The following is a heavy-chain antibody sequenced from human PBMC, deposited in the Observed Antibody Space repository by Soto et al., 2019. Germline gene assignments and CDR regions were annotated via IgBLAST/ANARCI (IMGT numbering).Heavy chain of an antibody. V-gene: IGHV2-70*13. J-gene: IGHJ4*02. D-gene: IGHD1-26*01. CDR1: GFSLSTSGMC. Sequence: SGPTLVNPTQTLTLTCTFSGFSLSTSGMCVSWIRQPPGKALEWLALIDWDDDKYYSTSLKTRLTISKDTSKNQVVLTMTNRDLVDTAIFSCARIRGGGGKRFIARWERNFDYGGRGPLVTVS. CDR2: IDWDDDK. CDR3: ARIRGGGGKRFIARWERNFDY.